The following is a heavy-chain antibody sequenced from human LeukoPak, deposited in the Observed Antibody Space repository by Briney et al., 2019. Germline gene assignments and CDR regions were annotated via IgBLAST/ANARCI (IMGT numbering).Heavy chain of an antibody. Sequence: SETLSLTCTVSGCSISSSSYYWGWIRQPPGKGLEWIGSIYYSGSTYYNPSLKSRITISVDTSKNQLSLKLSSVTAADTAVYYCASSRNDFWSGYGAYWGQGTLVTVSS. D-gene: IGHD3-3*01. CDR1: GCSISSSSYY. CDR2: IYYSGST. V-gene: IGHV4-39*01. CDR3: ASSRNDFWSGYGAY. J-gene: IGHJ4*02.